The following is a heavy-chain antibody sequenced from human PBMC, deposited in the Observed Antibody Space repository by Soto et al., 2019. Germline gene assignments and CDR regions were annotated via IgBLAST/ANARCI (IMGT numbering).Heavy chain of an antibody. CDR1: GFTFSSYA. CDR2: ISGSGGST. Sequence: EVQLLESGGGLVQPGGSLRLSCAASGFTFSSYAMSWVRQAPGKGLEWVSAISGSGGSTYYADSVKGRFTISRDNSKNTLYLQMNSLRAEDTAVYYCASFPGATITASGYYGMDVWGQGTTVTVSS. V-gene: IGHV3-23*01. D-gene: IGHD5-12*01. CDR3: ASFPGATITASGYYGMDV. J-gene: IGHJ6*02.